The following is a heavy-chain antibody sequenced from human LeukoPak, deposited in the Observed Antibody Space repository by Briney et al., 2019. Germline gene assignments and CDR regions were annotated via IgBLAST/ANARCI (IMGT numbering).Heavy chain of an antibody. CDR2: ISGSGGGT. V-gene: IGHV3-23*01. CDR3: ATRGRAHYYGSGSAD. J-gene: IGHJ4*02. CDR1: GFTFSSYA. D-gene: IGHD3-10*01. Sequence: GGSLRLSCAASGFTFSSYAMSWVRQAPGKGLEWVSAISGSGGGTYYADSVKGRFTISRDNSKNTLYLQMNSLRAEDTAVYYCATRGRAHYYGSGSADWGQGTLVTVSS.